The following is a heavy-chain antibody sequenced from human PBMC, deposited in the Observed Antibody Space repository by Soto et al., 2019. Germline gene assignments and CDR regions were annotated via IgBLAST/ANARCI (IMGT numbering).Heavy chain of an antibody. CDR1: GGTFSSYA. D-gene: IGHD3-22*01. CDR3: ASSQGSSGYYSDFDY. J-gene: IGHJ4*02. Sequence: GASVKVSCKASGGTFSSYAISWVRQAPGQGLEWMGGIIPIFGTANYAQKFQGRVTITADESTSKAYMELSSLRSEDTAVYYCASSQGSSGYYSDFDYWGQGTLVTVSS. CDR2: IIPIFGTA. V-gene: IGHV1-69*13.